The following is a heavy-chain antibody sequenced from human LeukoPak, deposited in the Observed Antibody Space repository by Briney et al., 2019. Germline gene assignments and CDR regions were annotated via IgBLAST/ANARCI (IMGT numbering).Heavy chain of an antibody. CDR2: NYHSGST. V-gene: IGHV4-38-2*02. CDR1: GYSISNGYY. D-gene: IGHD3-3*01. J-gene: IGHJ4*02. Sequence: SETLSLTCTVSGYSISNGYYWGWIRPPPGKGLEWIGSNYHSGSTYYNPSLKSRVTISVDTSKNQFSLKLSSVTAADTAVYYCARGRYYFDYWGQGTLVTVSS. CDR3: ARGRYYFDY.